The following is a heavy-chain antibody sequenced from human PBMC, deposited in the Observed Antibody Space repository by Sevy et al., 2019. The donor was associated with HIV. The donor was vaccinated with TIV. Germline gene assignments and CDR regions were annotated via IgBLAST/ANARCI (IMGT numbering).Heavy chain of an antibody. CDR1: GFTFTRHS. V-gene: IGHV3-21*01. CDR2: ISSSSSYI. CDR3: ARVPNYGDYGIDY. D-gene: IGHD4-17*01. J-gene: IGHJ4*02. Sequence: GGSLRLSCAASGFTFTRHSMNWVRQAPGKGPEWVSYISSSSSYIYFANSVKGRFTISRDNAKNSVYLQMNSLRAEDTAVYYCARVPNYGDYGIDYWGQGTLVTVSS.